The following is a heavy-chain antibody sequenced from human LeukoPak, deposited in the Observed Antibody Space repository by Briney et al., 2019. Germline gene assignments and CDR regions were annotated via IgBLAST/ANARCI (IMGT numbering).Heavy chain of an antibody. CDR1: GGSISSYY. CDR3: ARWGSIAVARFDY. J-gene: IGHJ4*02. Sequence: SETLSLTCTVSGGSISSYYRSWIRQPPGKGLEWIGYIYYTGSTNYNPSLTSRVNIPVDTSKNQFSLNLTSVTAADTAVYYCARWGSIAVARFDYWGQGTLVTVSS. CDR2: IYYTGST. D-gene: IGHD6-6*01. V-gene: IGHV4-59*01.